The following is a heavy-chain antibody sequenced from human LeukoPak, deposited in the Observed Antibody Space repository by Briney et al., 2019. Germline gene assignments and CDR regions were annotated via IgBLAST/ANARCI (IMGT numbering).Heavy chain of an antibody. Sequence: SETLSLTCTVSGGSISSYYWSWIRQPPGKGLEWIGHIYYSGSTNYNPSLKSRDTISVDTSKDQFSLKLSSVTAADTAVYYCARADSSGYYVGYWGQGTLVTVSS. CDR3: ARADSSGYYVGY. J-gene: IGHJ4*02. CDR2: IYYSGST. D-gene: IGHD3-22*01. CDR1: GGSISSYY. V-gene: IGHV4-59*01.